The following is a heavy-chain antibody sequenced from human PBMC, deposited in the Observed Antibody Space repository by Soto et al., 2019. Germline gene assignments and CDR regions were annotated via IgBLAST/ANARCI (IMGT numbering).Heavy chain of an antibody. V-gene: IGHV4-34*01. CDR3: GSPGHVDY. CDR1: GGSFSGYY. J-gene: IGHJ4*02. Sequence: QVQLQQWGAGLLKTSATLSLTCAVYGGSFSGYYWSWIRQPPGKGLEWIGEINQSGNTKYNPSLKSRVTMSVDTSKKQFSLTLSSVTAADTAVYYCGSPGHVDYWGQGTLVTVSS. CDR2: INQSGNT.